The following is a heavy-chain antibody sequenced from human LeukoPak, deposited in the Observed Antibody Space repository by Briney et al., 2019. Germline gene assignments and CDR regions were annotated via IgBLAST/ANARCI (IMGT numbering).Heavy chain of an antibody. CDR2: IYYSGST. Sequence: SETLSLTCTASGGSISSYYWSWIRQPPGKGLEWIGSIYYSGSTYYNPSLKSRVTISVDTSKNQFSLKLSSVTAADTAVYYCAREVGIDNEDDYWGQGTLVTVSS. D-gene: IGHD6-13*01. J-gene: IGHJ4*02. CDR1: GGSISSYY. CDR3: AREVGIDNEDDY. V-gene: IGHV4-59*12.